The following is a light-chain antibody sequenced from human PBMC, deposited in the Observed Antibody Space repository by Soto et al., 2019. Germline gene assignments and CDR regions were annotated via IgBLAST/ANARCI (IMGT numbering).Light chain of an antibody. V-gene: IGKV1-39*01. CDR1: QTISDY. J-gene: IGKJ2*01. CDR2: AAS. Sequence: DIQMTQSPSSLSASVGDRVTITCRASQTISDYLNWYQHKPGTAPKLLICAASSLQSGAPSRFSGSGSGTDFTLTISSLQPEDFATYYCQQSYSAPYTFDQGTKLEIK. CDR3: QQSYSAPYT.